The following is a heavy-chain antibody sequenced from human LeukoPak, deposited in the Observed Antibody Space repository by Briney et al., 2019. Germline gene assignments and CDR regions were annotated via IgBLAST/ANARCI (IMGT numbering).Heavy chain of an antibody. Sequence: GGSLRLSCAASEFTFSSYSMHWVRQAPGKGLEWVSSISSASSDIYYADSVKGRFTISRDNAKNSLYLQVNSLRAEDTAVYYCARYKVAGTHAFDIWGQGTMVTASS. CDR2: ISSASSDI. V-gene: IGHV3-21*01. CDR3: ARYKVAGTHAFDI. J-gene: IGHJ3*02. D-gene: IGHD6-19*01. CDR1: EFTFSSYS.